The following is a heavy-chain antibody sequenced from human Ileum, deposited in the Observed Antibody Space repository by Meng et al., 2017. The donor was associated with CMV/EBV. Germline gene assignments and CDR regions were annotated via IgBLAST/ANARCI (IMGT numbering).Heavy chain of an antibody. CDR3: ARGGSTSTDDFDY. J-gene: IGHJ4*02. CDR1: GYIFTDYY. Sequence: DTGYIFTDYYIHWVRQAPGQGLERMAWINPKSGAANYAVEFQGRVTMTSDTSISTVYMELSRLRSDETAVYYCARGGSTSTDDFDYWGQGTLVTVSS. V-gene: IGHV1-2*02. CDR2: INPKSGAA. D-gene: IGHD2-2*01.